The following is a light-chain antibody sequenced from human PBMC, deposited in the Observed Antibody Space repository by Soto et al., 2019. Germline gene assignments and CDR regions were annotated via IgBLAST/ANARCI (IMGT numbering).Light chain of an antibody. J-gene: IGKJ3*01. CDR3: QQYDSIPFT. CDR1: QSVSSN. CDR2: GAS. V-gene: IGKV3-15*01. Sequence: EIVMTQSPATLSVSPGERATLSCRASQSVSSNLAWYQQKPGQAPRILIYGASTRATGVPARFSGSGSGTEFTLTISSLQSEDFAVYYCQQYDSIPFTFGPGTKVEIK.